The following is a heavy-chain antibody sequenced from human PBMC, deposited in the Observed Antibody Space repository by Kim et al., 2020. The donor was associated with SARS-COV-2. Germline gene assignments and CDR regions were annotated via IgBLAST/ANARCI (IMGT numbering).Heavy chain of an antibody. D-gene: IGHD2-2*01. CDR1: GGSFSGYY. CDR3: ARGVISGPSCVDFDL. V-gene: IGHV4-34*01. Sequence: SETLSLTCAVYGGSFSGYYWSWIRQPPGKGLEWIGEINHSGSTNYNPSLKSRVTISVDTSKNQFSLKLSSVTAADTAVYYCARGVISGPSCVDFDLWGRG. J-gene: IGHJ2*01. CDR2: INHSGST.